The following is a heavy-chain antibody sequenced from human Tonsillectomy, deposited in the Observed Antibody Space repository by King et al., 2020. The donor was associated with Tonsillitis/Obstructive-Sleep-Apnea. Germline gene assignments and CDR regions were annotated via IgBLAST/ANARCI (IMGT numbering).Heavy chain of an antibody. CDR1: GFTFSSYG. D-gene: IGHD6-13*01. CDR2: ISYDGSNK. V-gene: IGHV3-30*18. J-gene: IGHJ6*02. Sequence: VQLVESGGGVVQPGRSLRLSCAASGFTFSSYGMHWVRQAPGKGLEWVAVISYDGSNKYYADSVKGRFTISRDNSKNTLYLQMNSLRAEDTAVYYCAKELDYSSPSGYYYYYDGMDVWGQGTTVTVSS. CDR3: AKELDYSSPSGYYYYYDGMDV.